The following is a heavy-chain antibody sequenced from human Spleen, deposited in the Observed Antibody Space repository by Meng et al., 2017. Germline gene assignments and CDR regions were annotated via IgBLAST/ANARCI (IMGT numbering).Heavy chain of an antibody. CDR3: ARHLGGSSWPYFDY. J-gene: IGHJ4*02. CDR2: IIPIFGTA. V-gene: IGHV1-69*01. D-gene: IGHD6-13*01. Sequence: QVQLVQSGAEVKKSGSSVKVSCKSPSGGTFSSYAISWVRQAPGQGLEWMGGIIPIFGTANYAQKFQGRVTITADESTSTAYMELSSLRSEDTAVYYCARHLGGSSWPYFDYWGQGTLVTVSS. CDR1: GGTFSSYA.